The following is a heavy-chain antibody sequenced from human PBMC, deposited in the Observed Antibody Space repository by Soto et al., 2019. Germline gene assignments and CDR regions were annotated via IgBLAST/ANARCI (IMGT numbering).Heavy chain of an antibody. V-gene: IGHV3-23*01. Sequence: PGGSLRLSCAGSVFTFSTYAMSWVRRAPGKGLEWVSSISSGGVYMYYVDSVRGRFTISRDNFQSSLYLQMNSLRAEDTAVYYCTGSLDLSPYYFYYGMDLWGQGTMVTVSS. CDR3: TGSLDLSPYYFYYGMDL. CDR2: ISSGGVYM. CDR1: VFTFSTYA. J-gene: IGHJ6*02.